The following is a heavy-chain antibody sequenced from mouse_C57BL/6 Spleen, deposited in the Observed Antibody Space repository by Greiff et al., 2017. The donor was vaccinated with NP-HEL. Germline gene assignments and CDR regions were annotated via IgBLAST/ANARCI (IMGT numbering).Heavy chain of an antibody. J-gene: IGHJ2*01. CDR3: ARMGNWDGNYFDY. Sequence: VQLQQSGPGLVQPSQSLSITCTVSGFSLTSYGVHWVRQSPGKGLEWLGVIWSGGSTDYNAAFISRLSISKDNSKSQVFFKMNSLQADDTAIYYCARMGNWDGNYFDYWGQGTTLTVSS. D-gene: IGHD4-1*01. CDR2: IWSGGST. CDR1: GFSLTSYG. V-gene: IGHV2-2*01.